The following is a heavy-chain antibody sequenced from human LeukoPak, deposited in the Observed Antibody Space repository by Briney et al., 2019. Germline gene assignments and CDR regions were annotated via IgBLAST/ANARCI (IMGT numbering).Heavy chain of an antibody. V-gene: IGHV4-61*05. CDR3: ARSRQSLGYGDKRRQYFDY. J-gene: IGHJ4*02. D-gene: IGHD4-17*01. CDR1: GGSISSSSYY. CDR2: IYYSGST. Sequence: SETLSLTCTVSGGSISSSSYYWGWIRQPPGKGLEWIGYIYYSGSTNYNPSLKSRVTISVDTSKNQFSLKLSSVTAADTAVYYCARSRQSLGYGDKRRQYFDYWGQGTLVTVSS.